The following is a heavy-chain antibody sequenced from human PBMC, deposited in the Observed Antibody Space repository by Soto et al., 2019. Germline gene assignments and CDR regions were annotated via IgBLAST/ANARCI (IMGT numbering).Heavy chain of an antibody. V-gene: IGHV1-69*06. CDR2: IIPIFGTA. J-gene: IGHJ5*02. D-gene: IGHD2-2*02. Sequence: QVQLVQSGAEVKKPGSSVKVSCKASGGTFSSYAISWVRQAPGQGLEWMGGIIPIFGTANYAQKFQDRVTITADKSTSTAYMELSSLRSEDTAVYYCARGCSSTSCYRSWFDPWGQGTLVTVSS. CDR3: ARGCSSTSCYRSWFDP. CDR1: GGTFSSYA.